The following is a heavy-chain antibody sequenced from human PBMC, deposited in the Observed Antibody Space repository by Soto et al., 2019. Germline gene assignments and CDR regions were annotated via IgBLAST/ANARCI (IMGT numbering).Heavy chain of an antibody. CDR1: GYTFTYRY. J-gene: IGHJ5*02. D-gene: IGHD4-4*01. CDR2: IRAFNGNT. Sequence: ASVKVSCKASGYTFTYRYLHWVRQAPGQGLEWMGWIRAFNGNTNYAQKLQGRVTMTTDTSTSTAYMELRSLRSDDTAVYYCARVTTEVSVRFDPWGQGTLVTVSS. V-gene: IGHV1-18*04. CDR3: ARVTTEVSVRFDP.